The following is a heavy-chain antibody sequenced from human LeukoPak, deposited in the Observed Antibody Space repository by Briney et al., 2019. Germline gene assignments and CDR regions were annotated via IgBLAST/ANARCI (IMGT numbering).Heavy chain of an antibody. CDR3: VRNLMQFTGLAY. J-gene: IGHJ4*02. V-gene: IGHV1-46*01. CDR1: GDTFTTSH. D-gene: IGHD2-8*02. CDR2: INPSGGSA. Sequence: ASVKVSCKASGDTFTTSHTHWVRQAPGQGLEWMGKINPSGGSATYAQQFQGRVSMTRDLSMSTVYMELSSLRSEDTAVYYCVRNLMQFTGLAYWGQGTLVTVSS.